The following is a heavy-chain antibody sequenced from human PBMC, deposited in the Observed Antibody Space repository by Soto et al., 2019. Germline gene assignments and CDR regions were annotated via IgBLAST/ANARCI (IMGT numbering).Heavy chain of an antibody. CDR2: IYSDGRT. D-gene: IGHD6-19*01. CDR1: GFTVSGNY. Sequence: GGSLRLSCAASGFTVSGNYMNWVRQAPGRGLEWVSVIYSDGRTYFAGSVKGRFAISRYDSKHTVYLQMNSLRAEDTAVYFCARGAPVAGLDYWGQGILVTVSS. CDR3: ARGAPVAGLDY. V-gene: IGHV3-53*01. J-gene: IGHJ4*02.